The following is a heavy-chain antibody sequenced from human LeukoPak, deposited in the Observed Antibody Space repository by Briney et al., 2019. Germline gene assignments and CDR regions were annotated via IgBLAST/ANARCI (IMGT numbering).Heavy chain of an antibody. V-gene: IGHV3-30-3*01. CDR3: APLEGYCSSTSCSPDY. J-gene: IGHJ4*02. Sequence: GGSLRLSCAASGFTFSSYAMHWVRQAPDKGLEWVAVISYDGSNKYYADSVKGRFTISRDNSKNTLYLQMNSLRAEDTAVYYCAPLEGYCSSTSCSPDYWGQGTLVTVSS. CDR2: ISYDGSNK. CDR1: GFTFSSYA. D-gene: IGHD2-2*01.